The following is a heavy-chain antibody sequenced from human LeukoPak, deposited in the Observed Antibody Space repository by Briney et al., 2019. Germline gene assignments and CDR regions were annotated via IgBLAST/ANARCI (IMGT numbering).Heavy chain of an antibody. CDR2: MNPRTGNT. J-gene: IGHJ5*01. Sequence: GASVKVSCKASGYIFDRYDINWVRQATGKGLEWVGWMNPRTGNTGYAQKFQGRVNMTSDTPMTTAYMELNSLKSEDTAVYYCVRARYSSAWFDSWGHGTLVIVSS. CDR3: VRARYSSAWFDS. V-gene: IGHV1-8*01. D-gene: IGHD6-25*01. CDR1: GYIFDRYD.